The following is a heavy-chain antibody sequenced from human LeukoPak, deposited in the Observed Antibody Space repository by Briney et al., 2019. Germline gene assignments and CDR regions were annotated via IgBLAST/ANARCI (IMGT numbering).Heavy chain of an antibody. Sequence: RASVKVSCKASGYTFTSYYMHWVRQAPGQGLEWMGIINPSGGSSSYAQKFQGRFTMTRDTSTRTVYMELSSLRSEDTAVFYCAGGVTRLGSFDYWGQGTLVTVSS. V-gene: IGHV1-46*01. CDR2: INPSGGSS. J-gene: IGHJ4*02. D-gene: IGHD4-23*01. CDR3: AGGVTRLGSFDY. CDR1: GYTFTSYY.